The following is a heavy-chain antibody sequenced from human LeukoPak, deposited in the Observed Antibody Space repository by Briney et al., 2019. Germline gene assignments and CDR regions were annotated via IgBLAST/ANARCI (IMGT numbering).Heavy chain of an antibody. CDR3: AKDDDWGRFKD. CDR2: FSGSGGST. D-gene: IGHD3-16*01. CDR1: GFIFSNYA. V-gene: IGHV3-23*01. Sequence: GGSLRLSCAASGFIFSNYAMSWVRQAPGKGLQWVSAFSGSGGSTYYADSVRGRFTISRDNSKNTVSLQMNSLRGEDTAVYYCAKDDDWGRFKDWGQGTLVTVSS. J-gene: IGHJ1*01.